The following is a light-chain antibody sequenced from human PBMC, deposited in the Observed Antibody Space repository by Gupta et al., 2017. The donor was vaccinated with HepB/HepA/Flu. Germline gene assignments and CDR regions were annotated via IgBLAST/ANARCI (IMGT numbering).Light chain of an antibody. CDR2: GKN. V-gene: IGLV3-19*01. J-gene: IGLJ2*01. CDR3: NSRDSSGNHVV. Sequence: SSELTQAPALSVALGQTVRITFPGDSVRSYYASWYQQKPGQAPVLVIYGKNNRPSAIPDRLSGSSSGSTAALTITSAHAEDDADYYCNSRDSSGNHVVFGGGTKLTVL. CDR1: SVRSYY.